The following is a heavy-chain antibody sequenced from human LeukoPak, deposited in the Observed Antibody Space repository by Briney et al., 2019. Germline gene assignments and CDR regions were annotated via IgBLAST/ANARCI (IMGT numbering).Heavy chain of an antibody. D-gene: IGHD5-24*01. Sequence: ASVKVSCKASGYTFKNYDVNWVRQATGQGLEWMGWMNPNSGNTGFAQKFQDRVSMTGDTSINTAYKELTSLRSGDTAVYYCARATPGGLHGYSFDYWGQGTVVTVYS. J-gene: IGHJ4*02. CDR2: MNPNSGNT. CDR1: GYTFKNYD. CDR3: ARATPGGLHGYSFDY. V-gene: IGHV1-8*02.